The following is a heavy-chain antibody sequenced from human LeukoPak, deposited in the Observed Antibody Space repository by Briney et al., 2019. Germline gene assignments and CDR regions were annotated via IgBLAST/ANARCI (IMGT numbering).Heavy chain of an antibody. J-gene: IGHJ4*02. V-gene: IGHV3-21*01. CDR1: GFTFSSYA. D-gene: IGHD1-26*01. CDR2: ISSSSSYI. Sequence: GGSLRLSCAASGFTFSSYAMSWVRQAPGKGLEWVSSISSSSSYIYYADSVKGRFTISRDNAKNSLYLQMNSLRAEDTAVYYCARGVGATWPGLVDYWGQGTLVTVSS. CDR3: ARGVGATWPGLVDY.